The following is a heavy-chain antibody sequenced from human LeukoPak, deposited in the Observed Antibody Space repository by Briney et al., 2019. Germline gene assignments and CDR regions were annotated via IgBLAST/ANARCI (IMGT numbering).Heavy chain of an antibody. CDR2: ISAYNGNT. J-gene: IGHJ4*02. CDR1: GYTFTSYG. V-gene: IGHV1-18*01. Sequence: ASVKVSCKASGYTFTSYGISWVRQAPGQGLEWMGWISAYNGNTNYAQKLQGRVTMTTDTSTSTAYMELRSLRSDDTAVYYCARDPSRIQLIGGNFDYWGQGTLVTVSS. CDR3: ARDPSRIQLIGGNFDY. D-gene: IGHD5-18*01.